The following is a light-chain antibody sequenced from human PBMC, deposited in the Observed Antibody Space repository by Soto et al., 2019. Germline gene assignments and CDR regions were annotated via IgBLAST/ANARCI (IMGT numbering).Light chain of an antibody. CDR3: QQHNGWPLT. CDR2: GAS. CDR1: QSISNN. Sequence: EIVMTQSPATLSVAPGERATLSCRASQSISNNLAWYQQKPGQAPRLLIFGASTRATGIPARFSGSGSGTEFTLTIRSLPSEDSAVYYCQQHNGWPLTFGGGTKVEIK. J-gene: IGKJ4*01. V-gene: IGKV3-15*01.